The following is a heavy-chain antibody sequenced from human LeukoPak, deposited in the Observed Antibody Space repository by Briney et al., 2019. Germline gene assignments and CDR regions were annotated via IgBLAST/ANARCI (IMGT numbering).Heavy chain of an antibody. CDR3: AKDLVPHYYYGMDV. CDR1: GFTFDDYA. V-gene: IGHV3-9*01. CDR2: ISWNSGSI. Sequence: GRSLRLSCAASGFTFDDYAMHWVRQAPGKGLEWVSGISWNSGSIGYADSVKGRFTISRDNSKNTLYLQMNSLRAEDTAVYYCAKDLVPHYYYGMDVWGQGTTVTVSS. J-gene: IGHJ6*02. D-gene: IGHD2-21*01.